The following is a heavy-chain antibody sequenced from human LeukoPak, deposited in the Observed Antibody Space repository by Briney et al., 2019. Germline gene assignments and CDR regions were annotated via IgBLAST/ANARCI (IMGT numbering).Heavy chain of an antibody. CDR2: INEDATTI. CDR1: GFAFSAYW. CDR3: VRDLILVWTPGDDFDF. D-gene: IGHD3-16*01. V-gene: IGHV3-74*03. Sequence: GGSLRLSCAASGFAFSAYWMHWVRRAPGKALEWVSRINEDATTITYADSVKGLFIISRDNSKKSLYLQMNNLKAEDTAVYYCVRDLILVWTPGDDFDFWGQGTLVIVSS. J-gene: IGHJ4*02.